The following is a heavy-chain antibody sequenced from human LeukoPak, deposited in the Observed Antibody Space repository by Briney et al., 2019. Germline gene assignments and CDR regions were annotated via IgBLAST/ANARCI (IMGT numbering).Heavy chain of an antibody. CDR2: ISSSGSTI. CDR3: ARDFGDLWFGRLFDY. V-gene: IGHV3-11*01. Sequence: GGSLRLSCAASGFTFSDYYLSWIRQAPGKGLEWVSYISSSGSTIYYADSVKGRFNISRDNAKNSLYLQMNSLRAEDTALYYCARDFGDLWFGRLFDYWGQGTLVTVSS. J-gene: IGHJ4*02. CDR1: GFTFSDYY. D-gene: IGHD3-10*01.